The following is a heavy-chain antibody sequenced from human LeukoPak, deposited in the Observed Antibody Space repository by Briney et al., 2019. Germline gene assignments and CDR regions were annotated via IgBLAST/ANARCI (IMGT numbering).Heavy chain of an antibody. CDR1: GGSISSYY. D-gene: IGHD3-9*01. J-gene: IGHJ6*02. V-gene: IGHV4-38-2*02. Sequence: PSETLSLTCTVSGGSISSYYWGWIRQPPGKGLEWIGSIYHSGSTYYNPSLKSRVTISVDTSKNQFSLKLSSVTAADTAVYYCARDRVDILTGYYYYGMDVWGQGTTVTVSS. CDR3: ARDRVDILTGYYYYGMDV. CDR2: IYHSGST.